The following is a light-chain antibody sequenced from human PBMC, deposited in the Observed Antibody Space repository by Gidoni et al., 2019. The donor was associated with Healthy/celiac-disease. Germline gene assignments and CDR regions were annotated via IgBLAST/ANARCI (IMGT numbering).Light chain of an antibody. CDR1: QDISNY. V-gene: IGKV1-33*01. J-gene: IGKJ3*01. Sequence: DIQMTQSPSSLSESVGDRVTITCQASQDISNYFNWYQQKPGKAPKLLIYDAYNLETGVPSRFSGSGSGTDFTFTISSLQPEDIETYYCQQYDNLLFTFGPGTKVDIK. CDR3: QQYDNLLFT. CDR2: DAY.